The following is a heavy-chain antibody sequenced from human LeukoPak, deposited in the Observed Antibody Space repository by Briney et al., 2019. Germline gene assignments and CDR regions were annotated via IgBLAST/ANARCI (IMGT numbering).Heavy chain of an antibody. V-gene: IGHV1-18*01. J-gene: IGHJ4*02. CDR2: ISAYNGNT. Sequence: ASVTVSCKASGYTFSSYGISWVRQAPGEGGEGMGWISAYNGNTNYEQRLQGRVTITTDTSTSTAYMELRSLRSDDTAVYYCARDCNVLRYFDWLRGYFDYWGQGTLVTVSS. D-gene: IGHD3-9*01. CDR1: GYTFSSYG. CDR3: ARDCNVLRYFDWLRGYFDY.